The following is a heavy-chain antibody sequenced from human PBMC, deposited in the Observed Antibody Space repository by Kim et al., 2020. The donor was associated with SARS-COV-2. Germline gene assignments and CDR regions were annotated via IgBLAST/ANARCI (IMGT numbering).Heavy chain of an antibody. CDR3: AKDTGEGVRGGLDY. D-gene: IGHD3-10*01. Sequence: ADSVKGRFTISRDNAKNSLYLQMNSVGAEDTSLYYGAKDTGEGVRGGLDYWGQGSLVTVSS. V-gene: IGHV3-9*01. J-gene: IGHJ4*02.